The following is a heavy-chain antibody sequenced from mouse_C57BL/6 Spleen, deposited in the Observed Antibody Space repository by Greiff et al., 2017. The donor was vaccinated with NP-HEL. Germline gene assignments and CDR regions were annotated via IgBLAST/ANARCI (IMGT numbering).Heavy chain of an antibody. V-gene: IGHV1-69*01. CDR2: IDPSDSYT. CDR3: ARQTPTYSEAMDY. CDR1: GYTFTSYW. Sequence: VQLQQPGAELVMPGASVKLSCKASGYTFTSYWMHWVKQRPGQGLEWIGEIDPSDSYTNYNQKFKGKSTLTVDKSSSTAYMQLSSLTSEDSAVYYCARQTPTYSEAMDYWGQGTSVTVSS. D-gene: IGHD1-1*01. J-gene: IGHJ4*01.